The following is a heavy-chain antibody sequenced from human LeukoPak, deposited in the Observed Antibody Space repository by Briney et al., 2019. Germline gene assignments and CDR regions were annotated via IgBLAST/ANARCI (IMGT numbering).Heavy chain of an antibody. Sequence: GGSLRLSCAASGFTFSSYAMSWVRQAPGKGLEWASAISGSGGSTYYADSVKGRFTISRDNSKNTLYLQMNSLRAEDTAVYYCAKDGDYYDSSGYFDYWGQGTLVTVSS. J-gene: IGHJ4*02. CDR2: ISGSGGST. CDR3: AKDGDYYDSSGYFDY. D-gene: IGHD3-22*01. CDR1: GFTFSSYA. V-gene: IGHV3-23*01.